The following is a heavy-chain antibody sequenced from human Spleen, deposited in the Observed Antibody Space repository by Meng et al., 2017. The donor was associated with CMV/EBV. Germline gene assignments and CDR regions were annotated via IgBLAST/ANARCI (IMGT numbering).Heavy chain of an antibody. CDR2: IWYDGSNK. CDR1: RFTFSSYG. D-gene: IGHD6-13*01. J-gene: IGHJ6*02. V-gene: IGHV3-33*03. CDR3: ARVAAAGRGMDV. Sequence: LSLTCAASRFTFSSYGMHWVRQAPGKGLEWVAVIWYDGSNKYYADSVKGRFTISRDNAKNSLFLQMNSLRAEDTAVYYCARVAAAGRGMDVWGPGTTVTVSS.